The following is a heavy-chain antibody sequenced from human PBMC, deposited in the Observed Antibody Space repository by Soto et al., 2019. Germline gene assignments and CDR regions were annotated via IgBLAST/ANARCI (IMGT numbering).Heavy chain of an antibody. J-gene: IGHJ6*03. Sequence: QVQLVQSGAEVKKPGSSVKVSCKAAGGTFSIYTISWVRQAHGQGLEWMGRISPIRGIAKYAKKFQGRVTITADKSTSTAYMELSSLRSEDTAVYSCASLSITMVRGVTTYYYYYMDVWVKGTTVTVSS. V-gene: IGHV1-69*02. CDR1: GGTFSIYT. D-gene: IGHD3-10*01. CDR3: ASLSITMVRGVTTYYYYYMDV. CDR2: ISPIRGIA.